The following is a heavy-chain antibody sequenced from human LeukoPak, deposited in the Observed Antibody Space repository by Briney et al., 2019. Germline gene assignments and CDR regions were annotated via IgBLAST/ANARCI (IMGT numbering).Heavy chain of an antibody. V-gene: IGHV4-39*07. CDR3: ARSQYYDFWSGINWFDP. Sequence: SETLSLTCTVSGGSLISNSYFWGWIRQPPGKGLDWIGIIYYSGSTYYNPSLKSRVTISVDTSKNQFSLKLSSVTAADTAVYYCARSQYYDFWSGINWFDPWGQGTLVTVSS. CDR2: IYYSGST. D-gene: IGHD3-3*01. J-gene: IGHJ5*02. CDR1: GGSLISNSYF.